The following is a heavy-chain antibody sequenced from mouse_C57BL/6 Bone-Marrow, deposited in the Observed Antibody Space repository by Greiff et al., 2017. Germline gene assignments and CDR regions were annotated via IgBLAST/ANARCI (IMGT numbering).Heavy chain of an antibody. Sequence: VQLQQSGPELVKPGASVKISCKASGYTFTDYYMNWVKQSHGKSLEWIGDINHNNGGTSYNQKFKGKATLTVDKSSSTAYMELRSLTSEDSAVYYCARGGYGNYVGYAMDYWGQGTSGTVSS. CDR3: ARGGYGNYVGYAMDY. D-gene: IGHD2-10*02. CDR2: INHNNGGT. J-gene: IGHJ4*01. CDR1: GYTFTDYY. V-gene: IGHV1-26*01.